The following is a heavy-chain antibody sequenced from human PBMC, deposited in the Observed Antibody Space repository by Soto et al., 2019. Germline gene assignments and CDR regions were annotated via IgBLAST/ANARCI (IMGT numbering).Heavy chain of an antibody. CDR3: ARDQGGLAVIHYDIWTGYPYYYGMDV. CDR2: ISAYNGNT. J-gene: IGHJ6*02. D-gene: IGHD3-9*01. Sequence: QVQLVQSGAEVKKPGASVKVSCKASGYTFTSYGISWVRQAPGQGLEWMGWISAYNGNTNYAQKLQGRVTMTTDKSTSTAYMXXRXMXXDDTAVYYCARDQGGLAVIHYDIWTGYPYYYGMDVWGQGTTVTVSS. CDR1: GYTFTSYG. V-gene: IGHV1-18*01.